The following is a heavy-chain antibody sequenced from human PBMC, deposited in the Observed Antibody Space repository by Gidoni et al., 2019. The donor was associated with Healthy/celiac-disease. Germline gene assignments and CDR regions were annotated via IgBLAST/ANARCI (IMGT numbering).Heavy chain of an antibody. Sequence: QVQLQQWGAGLLKPSETLSLTCAVYGWSFSGYYWSWIRQPPGKGLEWIGETNHSGSTNYNPSLKSRVTISVDTSKNQFSLKLSSVTAADTAVYYCARVGGSWYGPYYYYYGMDVWGQGTTVTVSS. CDR2: TNHSGST. J-gene: IGHJ6*02. D-gene: IGHD6-13*01. CDR3: ARVGGSWYGPYYYYYGMDV. V-gene: IGHV4-34*01. CDR1: GWSFSGYY.